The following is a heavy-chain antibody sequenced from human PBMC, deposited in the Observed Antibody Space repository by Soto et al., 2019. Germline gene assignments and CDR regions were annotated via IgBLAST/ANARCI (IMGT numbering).Heavy chain of an antibody. V-gene: IGHV2-5*02. CDR2: TYWDDDK. J-gene: IGHJ4*02. D-gene: IGHD3-3*01. CDR3: AHRVLRTVFGLVTTTAIYFDF. CDR1: GFSLTTSGVG. Sequence: QITLNESGPTQVKPRQTLTLTCTFSGFSLTTSGVGVGWIRQSPGKAPEWLALTYWDDDKRYSPSLKSRLAITKDTSKTQVVLTMADLDPADTATYYCAHRVLRTVFGLVTTTAIYFDFWAQGTPVAVSS.